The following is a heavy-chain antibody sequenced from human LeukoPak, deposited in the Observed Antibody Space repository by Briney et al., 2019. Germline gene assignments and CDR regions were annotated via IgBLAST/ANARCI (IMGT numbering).Heavy chain of an antibody. CDR2: ISAYNGNT. D-gene: IGHD1-26*01. J-gene: IGHJ6*03. CDR3: ARDPGAGTIYYYYMDV. CDR1: GYTFTSYG. Sequence: ASVKVSCKASGYTFTSYGISWVRQAPGQGLEWMGWISAYNGNTNYAQKLQGRVTITRDTSASTAYMELNSLRAEDTAVYYCARDPGAGTIYYYYMDVWGKGTTVTVSS. V-gene: IGHV1-18*01.